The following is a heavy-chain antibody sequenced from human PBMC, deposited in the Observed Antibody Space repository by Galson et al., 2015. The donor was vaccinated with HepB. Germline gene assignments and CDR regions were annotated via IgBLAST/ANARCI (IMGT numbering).Heavy chain of an antibody. Sequence: SVKVSCKASGGTFSSYAISWVRQAPGQGLEWMGGIIPSFGTANYAQKFQGRVTITAGESTSTAYMELSSLRSEDTAVYYRARDVHDSSGYYSVGYWGQGTLVTVSS. J-gene: IGHJ4*02. D-gene: IGHD3-22*01. CDR1: GGTFSSYA. V-gene: IGHV1-69*13. CDR3: ARDVHDSSGYYSVGY. CDR2: IIPSFGTA.